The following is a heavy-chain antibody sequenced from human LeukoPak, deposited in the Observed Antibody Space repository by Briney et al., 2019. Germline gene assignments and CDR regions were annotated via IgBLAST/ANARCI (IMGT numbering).Heavy chain of an antibody. J-gene: IGHJ4*02. Sequence: GGSLRLSCAASGFTFSSYAMHWVRQAPGKGLEWVAVISYDGSNKYYADSVKGGFTISRENSKKTLYLQMNSLRDEDTAVYYCARNSNYYDSSGSMGLDYWGQGTLVTVSS. D-gene: IGHD3-22*01. CDR3: ARNSNYYDSSGSMGLDY. V-gene: IGHV3-30-3*01. CDR1: GFTFSSYA. CDR2: ISYDGSNK.